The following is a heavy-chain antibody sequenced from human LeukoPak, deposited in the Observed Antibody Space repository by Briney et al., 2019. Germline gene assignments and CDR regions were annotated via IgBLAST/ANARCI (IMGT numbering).Heavy chain of an antibody. D-gene: IGHD1-1*01. CDR1: GGSISSYY. CDR2: IYYSGST. V-gene: IGHV4-59*01. CDR3: ARVERTWFDP. J-gene: IGHJ5*02. Sequence: PSETLSLNCTVSGGSISSYYWSWIRQPPGKGLEWIGYIYYSGSTNYNPSLKSRVTISVDTSKNQFSLKLSSVTAADTAVYYCARVERTWFDPWGQGTLVTVSS.